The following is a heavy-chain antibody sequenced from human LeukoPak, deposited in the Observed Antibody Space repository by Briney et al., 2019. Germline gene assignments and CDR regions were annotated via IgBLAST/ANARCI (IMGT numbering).Heavy chain of an antibody. CDR2: IYYSGST. V-gene: IGHV4-31*03. Sequence: PSETLSLTCTVSGGSISSGGYYWSWLRQHPGKGLEWIGYIYYSGSTYYNPSLKSRVTISVDTSKNQFSLKLSSVTAADTAVYYCARGKRSANMDVWGQGTTVTVSS. CDR3: ARGKRSANMDV. J-gene: IGHJ6*02. CDR1: GGSISSGGYY.